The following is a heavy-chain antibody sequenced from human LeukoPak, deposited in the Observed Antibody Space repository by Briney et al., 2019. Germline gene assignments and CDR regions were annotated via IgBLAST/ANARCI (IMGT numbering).Heavy chain of an antibody. D-gene: IGHD3-22*01. CDR3: ARGAFDSSGTLDY. V-gene: IGHV1-3*01. Sequence: ASVKVSCKASGYTFTSYAMHWERQAPGQRLERMGWINAGNGNTKYSQKFQGRVTITRDTSASTAYMELSSLRSEDTAVYYCARGAFDSSGTLDYWGQGTLVTVSS. J-gene: IGHJ4*02. CDR1: GYTFTSYA. CDR2: INAGNGNT.